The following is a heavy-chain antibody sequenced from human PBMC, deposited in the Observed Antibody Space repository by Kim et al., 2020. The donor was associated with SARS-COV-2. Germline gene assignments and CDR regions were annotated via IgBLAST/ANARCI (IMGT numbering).Heavy chain of an antibody. V-gene: IGHV1-24*01. Sequence: IYAQKFQGRVTMTEDTSTDTAYMELSSLRSEDTAVYYCATSQGSSSSWFNWGQGTLVTVSS. J-gene: IGHJ4*02. D-gene: IGHD6-13*01. CDR3: ATSQGSSSSWFN.